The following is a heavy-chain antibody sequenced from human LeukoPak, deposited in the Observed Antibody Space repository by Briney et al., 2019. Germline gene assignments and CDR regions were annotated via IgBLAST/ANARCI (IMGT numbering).Heavy chain of an antibody. CDR2: MSPDSGNT. V-gene: IGHV1-8*01. CDR3: ARGQYSSSWYPFDY. CDR1: GYTCTSYD. Sequence: ASVKVSCKTSGYTCTSYDINWVRQATGQGLEWMGRMSPDSGNTGYAQNFQGRVTMTGNTSIGTAYMELRSLRSEDTAVYFCARGQYSSSWYPFDYWGQGTLVTVSS. D-gene: IGHD6-13*01. J-gene: IGHJ4*02.